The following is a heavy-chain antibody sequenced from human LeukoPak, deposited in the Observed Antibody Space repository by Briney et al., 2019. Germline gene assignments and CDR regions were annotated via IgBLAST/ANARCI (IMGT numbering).Heavy chain of an antibody. CDR1: GFTFSSYA. CDR2: ISGSGGST. CDR3: AKDRPRNYYGSGSYWTDYYYYMDV. J-gene: IGHJ6*03. V-gene: IGHV3-23*01. D-gene: IGHD3-10*01. Sequence: GGSLRLSCAASGFTFSSYAMSWVRQAPGKGLEWVSAISGSGGSTYYADSVKGRFTISRDNSKNTLYLQMNSLRAEDTAVYYCAKDRPRNYYGSGSYWTDYYYYMDVWGKGTTVTVSS.